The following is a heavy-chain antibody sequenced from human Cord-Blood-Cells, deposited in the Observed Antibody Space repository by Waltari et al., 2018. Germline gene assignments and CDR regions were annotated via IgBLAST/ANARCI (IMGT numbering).Heavy chain of an antibody. D-gene: IGHD1-26*01. CDR3: ARGQYSGSYYYYGMDV. J-gene: IGHJ6*02. CDR1: GGSLRGYS. Sequence: QVQLQQWGAGLLKPSEPLSLTCAVHGGSLRGYSWRGIRQPPGKGLEWIGEINHSGSTNYNPSLKSRVTISVDTSKNQFSLKLSSVTAADTAVYYCARGQYSGSYYYYGMDVWGQGTTVTVSS. V-gene: IGHV4-34*01. CDR2: INHSGST.